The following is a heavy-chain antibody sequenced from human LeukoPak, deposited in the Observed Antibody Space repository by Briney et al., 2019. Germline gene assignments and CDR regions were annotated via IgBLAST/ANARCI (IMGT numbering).Heavy chain of an antibody. D-gene: IGHD3-10*01. V-gene: IGHV3-30*18. J-gene: IGHJ4*02. CDR2: ISHDGSNK. CDR1: GFPFSDYG. Sequence: GGSLRLSCAASGFPFSDYGMYWVRQAPGKGLEWLAVISHDGSNKYYADSVKGRFTISRDNSKNTLYLQMNSLRAEDTAVYYCAKWDFATVVRGVTFFDYWGQGTLVTVSS. CDR3: AKWDFATVVRGVTFFDY.